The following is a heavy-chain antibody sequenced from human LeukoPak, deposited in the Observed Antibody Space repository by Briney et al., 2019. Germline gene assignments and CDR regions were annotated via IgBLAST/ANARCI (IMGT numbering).Heavy chain of an antibody. CDR3: TTYYGSENYYYGMDV. D-gene: IGHD3-10*01. CDR1: GFTFSGSA. J-gene: IGHJ6*02. CDR2: IRSKANSYAT. Sequence: GGSLKLSCAASGFTFSGSAMHWIRRASGKGLEWVGRIRSKANSYATAYAASVKGRFTISRDDSKNTAYLQMNSLKTEDTAVYYCTTYYGSENYYYGMDVWGQGTTVTVSS. V-gene: IGHV3-73*01.